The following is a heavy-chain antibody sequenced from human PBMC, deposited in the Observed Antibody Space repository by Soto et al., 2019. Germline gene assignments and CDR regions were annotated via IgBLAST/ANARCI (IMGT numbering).Heavy chain of an antibody. CDR1: GYTFTSYD. CDR3: ARGLSNYALWSGYHYYMDV. Sequence: QVQLVQSGAEVKKPGASVKVSCKASGYTFTSYDINWVLQATGQGLEWIGWMNPNSGNTGYAQKFQGRVTMTRNTSISTAYMELSSLRSEYTAVYYCARGLSNYALWSGYHYYMDVWGKGTTVTVSS. J-gene: IGHJ6*03. V-gene: IGHV1-8*01. D-gene: IGHD3-3*01. CDR2: MNPNSGNT.